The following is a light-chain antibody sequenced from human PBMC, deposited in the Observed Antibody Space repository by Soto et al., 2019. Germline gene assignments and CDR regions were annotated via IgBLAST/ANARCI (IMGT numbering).Light chain of an antibody. Sequence: QTVVTQEPSFSVSPGGTVTLTCGLSSGSVSSNYYPSWCQQTPGQAPRTLIYSTNIRSSGVPDRFSGSILGNKAALTITGAQADDECDYYCVLYMDSDISVYGGGTKLTVL. CDR1: SGSVSSNYY. CDR3: VLYMDSDISV. J-gene: IGLJ3*02. V-gene: IGLV8-61*01. CDR2: STN.